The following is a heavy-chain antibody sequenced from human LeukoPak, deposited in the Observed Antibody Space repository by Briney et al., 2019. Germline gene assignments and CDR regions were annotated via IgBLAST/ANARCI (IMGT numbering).Heavy chain of an antibody. Sequence: SETLSLTCTVSGGSISSSSYYWGWIRQPPGKGLEWIGSIYYSGSTYYNPSLKSRVTISVDTSKNQFSLKLGSVTAADTAVYCCASAGSIAKGVFKHGGQGTLVTVPS. J-gene: IGHJ4*02. D-gene: IGHD6-6*01. CDR3: ASAGSIAKGVFKH. V-gene: IGHV4-39*01. CDR1: GGSISSSSYY. CDR2: IYYSGST.